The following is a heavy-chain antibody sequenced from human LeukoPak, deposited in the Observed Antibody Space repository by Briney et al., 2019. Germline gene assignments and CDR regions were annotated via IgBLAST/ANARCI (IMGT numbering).Heavy chain of an antibody. D-gene: IGHD5-12*01. CDR1: GFTFSSYD. J-gene: IGHJ4*02. CDR3: ANGRWLLSFDY. CDR2: ISGSGGST. Sequence: GGSLRLSCAASGFTFSSYDMSWVRQAPGKGLEWVSAISGSGGSTYYADSVKGRFTISRDNSKNTLYLQMNSLRAKDTAVYYWANGRWLLSFDYWGQGTLVTVSS. V-gene: IGHV3-23*01.